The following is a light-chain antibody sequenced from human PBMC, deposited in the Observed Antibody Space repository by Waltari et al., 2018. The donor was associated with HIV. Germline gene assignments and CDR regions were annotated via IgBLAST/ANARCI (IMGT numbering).Light chain of an antibody. CDR3: QSYDSGLSAYV. CDR2: GNT. J-gene: IGLJ1*01. V-gene: IGLV1-40*01. Sequence: QSVLTQPPSVSGAPGQRVTISCTGSSPNIGAGYDVHWFQQLPGTAPKLLIYGNTNRPSGVPDRFYGSKSGTSASLAITGLQAEDEADYYCQSYDSGLSAYVFGTGTKVTVL. CDR1: SPNIGAGYD.